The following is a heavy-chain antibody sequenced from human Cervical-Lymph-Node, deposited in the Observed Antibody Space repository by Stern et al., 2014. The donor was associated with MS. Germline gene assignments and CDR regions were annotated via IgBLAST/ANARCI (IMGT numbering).Heavy chain of an antibody. V-gene: IGHV1-2*02. D-gene: IGHD7-27*01. CDR2: INANSGAT. J-gene: IGHJ4*02. CDR1: GYTITGYY. CDR3: ARDLAGDGDLYLDY. Sequence: VQLVQSGAEVKKPGASVKGSCKASGYTITGYYIHWVRQAPGQGLEWMGWINANSGATKYAQNFQGRFTMTRDTSISTAHMELSGLRADDTAVYYCARDLAGDGDLYLDYWGQGTLVTVSS.